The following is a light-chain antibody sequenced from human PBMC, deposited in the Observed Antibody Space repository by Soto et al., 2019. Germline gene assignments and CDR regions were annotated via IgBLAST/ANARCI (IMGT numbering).Light chain of an antibody. J-gene: IGKJ4*01. CDR3: QQYNSFSALT. Sequence: DIQMTQSPSTLSASIGDRVTITCRASQSISSWLAWYQQKPGKAPKLLIYDASSLESGVPSRFSGSGSGTEFTLTINSLQPDDFATYYCQQYNSFSALTFGGGTKVE. CDR1: QSISSW. CDR2: DAS. V-gene: IGKV1-5*01.